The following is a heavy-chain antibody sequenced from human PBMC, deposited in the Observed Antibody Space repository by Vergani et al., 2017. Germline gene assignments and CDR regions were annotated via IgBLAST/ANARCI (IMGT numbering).Heavy chain of an antibody. CDR3: ARIPNSYGYGGNWSDP. J-gene: IGHJ5*02. Sequence: QVQLVQSGAEVKKPGSSVKVSCKASGGTFSSYAISWVRQAPGQGLEWMGGIIPIFGTANYAQKFQGRVTITADKSTSTAYMELSSLRSEDTAVYYCARIPNSYGYGGNWSDPWGQGTLVTVSS. V-gene: IGHV1-69*06. D-gene: IGHD5-18*01. CDR2: IIPIFGTA. CDR1: GGTFSSYA.